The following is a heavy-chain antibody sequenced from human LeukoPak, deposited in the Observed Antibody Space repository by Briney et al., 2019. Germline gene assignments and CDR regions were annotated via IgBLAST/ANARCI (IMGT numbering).Heavy chain of an antibody. CDR3: ARSCGGDCYPPGY. V-gene: IGHV3-33*08. J-gene: IGHJ4*02. D-gene: IGHD2-21*02. Sequence: GGSLRLSCAASGFTFSSYAMHWVRQAPGKGLEWVAVIWYDGSNKYYADSVKGRFTISRDNSKNTLYLQMNSLRAEDTAVYYCARSCGGDCYPPGYWGQGTLVTVSS. CDR1: GFTFSSYA. CDR2: IWYDGSNK.